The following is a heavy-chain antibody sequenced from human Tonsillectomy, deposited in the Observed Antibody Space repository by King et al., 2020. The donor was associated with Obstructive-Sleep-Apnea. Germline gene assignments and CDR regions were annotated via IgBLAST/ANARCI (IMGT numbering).Heavy chain of an antibody. CDR1: GGSIGTYY. Sequence: VQLQESGPGLVKPSETLSLTCTVSGGSIGTYYWTWIRQPPGKGLEWIGYIHSSGSTNSNPSLKSRVTISVDTSKSQFSLNLTSVTAADTAVYYCARPSCWSPYHGLDIWGQGTMVTVSS. CDR3: ARPSCWSPYHGLDI. J-gene: IGHJ3*02. CDR2: IHSSGST. D-gene: IGHD6-19*01. V-gene: IGHV4-59*08.